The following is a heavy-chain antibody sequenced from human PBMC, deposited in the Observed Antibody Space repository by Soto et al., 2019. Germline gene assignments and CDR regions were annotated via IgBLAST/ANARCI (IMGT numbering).Heavy chain of an antibody. CDR3: ARVEGRRYCSGGSCYIFDY. J-gene: IGHJ4*02. CDR1: GGSISSGGDY. V-gene: IGHV4-31*03. CDR2: IYYSGST. Sequence: PSETLSLTCTVSGGSISSGGDYWSWIRQHPGKGLEWIGYIYYSGSTYYNPSLKSRVTISVDTSKNQFSLKLSSVTAADTAAYYCARVEGRRYCSGGSCYIFDYWGQGTLVTVSS. D-gene: IGHD2-15*01.